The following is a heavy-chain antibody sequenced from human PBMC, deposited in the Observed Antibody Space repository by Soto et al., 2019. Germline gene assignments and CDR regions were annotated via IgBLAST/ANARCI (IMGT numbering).Heavy chain of an antibody. D-gene: IGHD2-2*02. J-gene: IGHJ4*02. Sequence: QVQLVQSGAEVKKPGASVKVSCKASGYTFTSYYMHWVRQAPGQGLEWMGIINPSGGSTSYAQKFQGRVTMNRDTSTSTVYMELSSLRSEDTAVYYCARDKGIIVVVPAAILLGRGGFDYWGQGTLVTVSS. V-gene: IGHV1-46*01. CDR3: ARDKGIIVVVPAAILLGRGGFDY. CDR2: INPSGGST. CDR1: GYTFTSYY.